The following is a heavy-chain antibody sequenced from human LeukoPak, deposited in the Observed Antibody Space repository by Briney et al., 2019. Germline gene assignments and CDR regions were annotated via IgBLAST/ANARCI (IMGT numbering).Heavy chain of an antibody. V-gene: IGHV4-61*02. CDR2: VYSSGST. D-gene: IGHD5-24*01. J-gene: IGHJ5*02. Sequence: SETLSLTCTVSGGSISSGSYYWSWIRQPAGKGLEWIGRVYSSGSTDYNPSLKSRLSISVDTSKIQFSLRLSSVTVADTAVYYCARDFRDGYNSWFDPWGQGTLVTVSS. CDR3: ARDFRDGYNSWFDP. CDR1: GGSISSGSYY.